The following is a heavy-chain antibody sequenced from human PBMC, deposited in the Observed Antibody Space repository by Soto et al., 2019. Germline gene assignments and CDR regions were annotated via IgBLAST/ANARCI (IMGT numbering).Heavy chain of an antibody. CDR2: FDPEDGEI. CDR1: GYTFTSYG. D-gene: IGHD3-9*01. J-gene: IGHJ4*02. V-gene: IGHV1-24*01. CDR3: ATMEIRYFGWLY. Sequence: ASVKVSCKASGYTFTSYGISWVRQAPGQWLEWVGGFDPEDGEILYGQKFQGRVNMTEDTSTETAYMELSSLRVDDTAVYYCATMEIRYFGWLYWGQGTLVTVSS.